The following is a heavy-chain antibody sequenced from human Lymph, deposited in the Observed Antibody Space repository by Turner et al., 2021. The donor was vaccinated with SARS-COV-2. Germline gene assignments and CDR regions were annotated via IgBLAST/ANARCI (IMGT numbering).Heavy chain of an antibody. V-gene: IGHV1-2*02. CDR1: GYIFTGYS. CDR3: ARDTRGDYSYYYDGMDV. Sequence: QVQLVQSGAEVKRPGASVKVSCKAPGYIFTGYSMHWVRQAPGQGLEWMGWINPNRGGTNYAQKFQGRVTMTRDTAISTAYMEVSRLRSEDTAVYYCARDTRGDYSYYYDGMDVWGQGTTVTVSS. J-gene: IGHJ6*02. D-gene: IGHD4-17*01. CDR2: INPNRGGT.